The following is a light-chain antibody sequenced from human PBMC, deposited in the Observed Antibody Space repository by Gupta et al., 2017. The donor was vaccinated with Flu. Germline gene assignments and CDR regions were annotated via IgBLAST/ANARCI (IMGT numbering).Light chain of an antibody. CDR1: QSVSSS. CDR2: DAS. Sequence: SPANMSVFRGERATRSCRDSQSVSSSLEWYQQRPGQAPRLIISDASNRAIGIPDRFSGSGYGTEFTLTSSRRQYDDYALYCCQQDYDLNTFGGGTTVDIK. CDR3: QQDYDLNT. J-gene: IGKJ4*01. V-gene: IGKV3-15*01.